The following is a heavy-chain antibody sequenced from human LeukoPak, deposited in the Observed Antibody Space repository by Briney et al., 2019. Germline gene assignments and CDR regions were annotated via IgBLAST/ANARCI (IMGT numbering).Heavy chain of an antibody. V-gene: IGHV4-61*02. CDR1: GGSISSGSYY. D-gene: IGHD6-19*01. Sequence: SQTLSLTCTVSGGSISSGSYYWSWIRQPAGKGLEWIGRIYTSGSTNYNPSLKSRVTISVDTSKNQFSLKLSSVTAADTAVYYCARVSPRAVAGTYYYYMDVWGKGTTVTVSS. CDR3: ARVSPRAVAGTYYYYMDV. J-gene: IGHJ6*03. CDR2: IYTSGST.